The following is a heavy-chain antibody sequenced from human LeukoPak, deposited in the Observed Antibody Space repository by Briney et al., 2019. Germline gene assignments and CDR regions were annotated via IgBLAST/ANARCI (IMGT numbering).Heavy chain of an antibody. J-gene: IGHJ5*02. V-gene: IGHV4-34*01. Sequence: SETLSLTCAVYGGSFSGCYCWWFRQPPPKGLEWIGEINDSESTNYNPSLKSRGTILVDASKNQFSLKLSSVTAADTAVYYCASGNYGFWSDPKWFAPWGQGTLVTVSS. CDR3: ASGNYGFWSDPKWFAP. CDR2: INDSEST. D-gene: IGHD3-3*01. CDR1: GGSFSGCY.